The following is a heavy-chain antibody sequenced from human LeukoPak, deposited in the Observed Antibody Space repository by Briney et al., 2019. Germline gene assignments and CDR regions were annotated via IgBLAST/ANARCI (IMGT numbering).Heavy chain of an antibody. Sequence: GGSLRLSCAVSGFTFSTYSMNWVRQAPGKGLEWVSSISGSSTYIYYADSVKGRFTISRDNAKSSLYLQMNSLRAEDTAVYYCARHNSYTYYYYGMDVWGQGTTVTVPS. J-gene: IGHJ6*02. D-gene: IGHD5-18*01. V-gene: IGHV3-21*01. CDR1: GFTFSTYS. CDR3: ARHNSYTYYYYGMDV. CDR2: ISGSSTYI.